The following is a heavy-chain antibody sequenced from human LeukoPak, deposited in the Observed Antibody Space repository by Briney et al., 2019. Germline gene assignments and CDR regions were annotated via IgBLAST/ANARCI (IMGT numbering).Heavy chain of an antibody. J-gene: IGHJ5*02. Sequence: SETLSLTCTVSGGSISSYYWSWIRQPPGKGLEWIGYIYYSGSTNYNPSLKSRVTISVDTSKNQFSLKLSPVTAADTAVYYCARHVVEYYDFWSGYYEGNWFDPWAQGTLVTVSS. CDR3: ARHVVEYYDFWSGYYEGNWFDP. CDR1: GGSISSYY. D-gene: IGHD3-3*01. CDR2: IYYSGST. V-gene: IGHV4-59*08.